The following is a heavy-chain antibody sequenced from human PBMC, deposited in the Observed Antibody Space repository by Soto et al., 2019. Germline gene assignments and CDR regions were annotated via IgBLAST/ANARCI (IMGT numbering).Heavy chain of an antibody. D-gene: IGHD2-21*02. J-gene: IGHJ5*02. V-gene: IGHV3-23*01. CDR1: GFSFSSYA. CDR3: ARIVGGDPDH. CDR2: ISTSGGST. Sequence: PGGPLRLSCAASGFSFSSYAMSWVRQAPGKGLEWVSGISTSGGSTYYADSVKSRISVNPDTSKNQFSLHLKSATPEDTAIYYCARIVGGDPDHWGLGTLVTVSS.